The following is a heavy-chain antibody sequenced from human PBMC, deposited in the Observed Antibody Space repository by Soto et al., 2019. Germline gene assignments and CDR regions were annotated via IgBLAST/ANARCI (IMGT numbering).Heavy chain of an antibody. CDR3: ARGYTGYGSGGTCYWFDP. Sequence: EVPLVESGGGLVKPGGSLRLSCAASGFSFSSYSMNWVRPAPGKGLAWVSSISSSASHINYADSVKGRFTISRDNAKKSRDLQRSSLRAEDTAVYYCARGYTGYGSGGTCYWFDPWGQGTRVTVSS. CDR1: GFSFSSYS. J-gene: IGHJ5*02. CDR2: ISSSASHI. D-gene: IGHD2-15*01. V-gene: IGHV3-21*01.